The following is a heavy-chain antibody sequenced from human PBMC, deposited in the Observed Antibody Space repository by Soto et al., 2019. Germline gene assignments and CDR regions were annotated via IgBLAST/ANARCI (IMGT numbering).Heavy chain of an antibody. Sequence: GASVKVSCRASGYTFTGYYMHWVRQAPGQGLEWMGWINPNSGGTNYAQKFQDWVTMTRDTSISTAYMELSRLRSDDTAVYYCAREMAARPYYYYGMDVWGQGTTVTVSS. CDR1: GYTFTGYY. J-gene: IGHJ6*02. D-gene: IGHD6-6*01. V-gene: IGHV1-2*04. CDR3: AREMAARPYYYYGMDV. CDR2: INPNSGGT.